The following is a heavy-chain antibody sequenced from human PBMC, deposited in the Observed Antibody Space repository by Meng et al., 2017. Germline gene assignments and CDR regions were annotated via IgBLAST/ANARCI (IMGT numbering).Heavy chain of an antibody. CDR1: GGTFRSDA. CDR3: ARGQATSRDYYYGMDV. D-gene: IGHD1-1*01. CDR2: IIPIFGTA. V-gene: IGHV1-69*13. J-gene: IGHJ6*02. Sequence: SVKVSCKASGGTFRSDAISWVRQAPGQGLEWMGGIIPIFGTANYAQKFQGRVTITADESTRTAYMELSSLRSEDTAVYCCARGQATSRDYYYGMDVWGQGTTVTVSS.